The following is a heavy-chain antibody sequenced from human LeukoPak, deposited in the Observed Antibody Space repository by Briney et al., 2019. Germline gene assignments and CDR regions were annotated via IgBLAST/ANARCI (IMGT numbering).Heavy chain of an antibody. J-gene: IGHJ6*03. V-gene: IGHV4-59*02. CDR1: GASVTSYY. Sequence: SETLSLTCTVSGASVTSYYWSWIRQPPGKGLEWIGYMLYSGSSDYNPTLKSRVSMSIDTSKNQFSLNLNSVTAADTAVYFCARDNSGYYPYYYYYMDVWGKGTTVTISS. CDR3: ARDNSGYYPYYYYYMDV. D-gene: IGHD3-22*01. CDR2: MLYSGSS.